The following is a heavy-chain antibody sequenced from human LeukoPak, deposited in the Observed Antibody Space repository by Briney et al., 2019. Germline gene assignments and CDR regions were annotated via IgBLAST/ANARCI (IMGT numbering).Heavy chain of an antibody. V-gene: IGHV3-49*03. CDR2: IRNTVYGGT. Sequence: GGSLRLSCSVSGFKFADYDMSWLRQAPGKGLEWVGFIRNTVYGGTKYAAAVKGRFTISRDNAKNTLYLQMNTLRAEDTAVYYCAREPDRGASWGQGTLVAVSS. CDR3: AREPDRGAS. J-gene: IGHJ5*02. CDR1: GFKFADYD. D-gene: IGHD3-10*01.